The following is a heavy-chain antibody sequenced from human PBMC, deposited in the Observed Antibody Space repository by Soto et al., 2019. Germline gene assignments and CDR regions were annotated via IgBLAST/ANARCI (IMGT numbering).Heavy chain of an antibody. CDR3: SRGRRDAAPYVFFGMDV. D-gene: IGHD2-2*01. Sequence: PGGSLRLSCAASGFTFGDYAVNWFRQAPGKGLEWLGFIRSKAYGGATDYAASVKGRFTISRDDSKGIAYLQMNSLKTEDTAVYYCSRGRRDAAPYVFFGMDVWGQGTTVTVSS. CDR2: IRSKAYGGAT. V-gene: IGHV3-49*03. CDR1: GFTFGDYA. J-gene: IGHJ6*02.